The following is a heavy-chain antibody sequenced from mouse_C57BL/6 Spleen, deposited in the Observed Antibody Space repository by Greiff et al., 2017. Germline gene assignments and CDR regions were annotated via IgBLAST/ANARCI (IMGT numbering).Heavy chain of an antibody. CDR1: GYSITSGYD. CDR3: ARDRGYYGSSYWYFDV. D-gene: IGHD1-1*01. Sequence: EVQRVESGPGMVKPSQSLSLTCTVTGYSITSGYDWHWIRHFPGNKLEWMGYISYSGSTNYNPSLKSRISITHDTSKNHFFLKLNSVTTEDTATYYCARDRGYYGSSYWYFDVWGTGTTVTVSS. V-gene: IGHV3-1*01. J-gene: IGHJ1*03. CDR2: ISYSGST.